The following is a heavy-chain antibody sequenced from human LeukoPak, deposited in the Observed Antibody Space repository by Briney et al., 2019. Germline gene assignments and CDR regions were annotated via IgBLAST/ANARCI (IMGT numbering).Heavy chain of an antibody. Sequence: PGGSLRLSCTASGFTFSNHAMTGVRQAPGKGLEWVSSMSSGGTYIYYADSVRGRFTISRDNAKNSLYLVMNSLIAEDTATYVVQWGQGTLVTVSS. CDR1: GFTFSNHA. CDR2: MSSGGTYI. D-gene: IGHD2-15*01. J-gene: IGHJ4*02. CDR3: Q. V-gene: IGHV3-21*01.